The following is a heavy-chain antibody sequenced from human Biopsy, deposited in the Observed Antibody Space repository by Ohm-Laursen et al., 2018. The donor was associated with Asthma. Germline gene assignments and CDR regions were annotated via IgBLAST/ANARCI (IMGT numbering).Heavy chain of an antibody. D-gene: IGHD6-6*01. CDR1: GDAMSTSSSY. Sequence: TLSLTCLVSGDAMSTSSSYWGWIRQSPGKGLEWIGGIYYSGRTYYNPSLESRVTISADTSKNHFSLKVTSVTAADTAVYYCARAVSSSSYWYFDLWGRGDLVTVSS. CDR3: ARAVSSSSYWYFDL. CDR2: IYYSGRT. V-gene: IGHV4-39*02. J-gene: IGHJ2*01.